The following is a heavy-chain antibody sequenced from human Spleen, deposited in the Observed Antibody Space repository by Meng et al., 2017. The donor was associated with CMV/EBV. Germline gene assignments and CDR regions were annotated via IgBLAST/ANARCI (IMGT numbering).Heavy chain of an antibody. CDR1: FSSDG. CDR2: IRYDGSNK. J-gene: IGHJ5*02. V-gene: IGHV3-30*02. CDR3: AKGTRYCSSTSCPGAFDP. D-gene: IGHD2-2*01. Sequence: FSSDGMHWVRQAPGKGLEWVAFIRYDGSNKYYADSVKGRFTISRDNSKNTLYLQMNSLRAEDTAVYYCAKGTRYCSSTSCPGAFDPWGQGTLVTVSS.